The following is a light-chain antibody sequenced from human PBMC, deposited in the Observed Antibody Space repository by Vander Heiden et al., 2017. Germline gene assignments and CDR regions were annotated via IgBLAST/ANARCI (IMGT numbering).Light chain of an antibody. J-gene: IGKJ2*01. Sequence: AIRMTQSPSSVSASTGDRVNITCRASQGISSYLAWYQQKPGKAPKLLIYAASTLQSGVPSRFSGSGSGTDFTLTISFLQSEDFATYYCQQDDSSPLTFGQRTKVEIK. CDR3: QQDDSSPLT. CDR2: AAS. CDR1: QGISSY. V-gene: IGKV1-8*01.